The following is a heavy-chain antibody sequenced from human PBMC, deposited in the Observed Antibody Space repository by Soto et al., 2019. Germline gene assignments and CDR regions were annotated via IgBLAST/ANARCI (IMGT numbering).Heavy chain of an antibody. V-gene: IGHV3-30*04. CDR2: ISYDGNKK. J-gene: IGHJ4*02. D-gene: IGHD6-19*01. Sequence: GGSQRLSCAASGFTFSSYSFHWVRQAPGKGLEWVAVISYDGNKKYYEDSVKGRFSISRDTSKNTLYLQMSSLRAEDTAVYYCARIVAVAALDSWGQGTLVTVSS. CDR1: GFTFSSYS. CDR3: ARIVAVAALDS.